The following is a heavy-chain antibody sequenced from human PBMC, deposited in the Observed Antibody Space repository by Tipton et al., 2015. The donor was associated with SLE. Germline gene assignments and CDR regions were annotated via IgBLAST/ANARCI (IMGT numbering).Heavy chain of an antibody. CDR1: GGSITSCNY. CDR3: ARNWGNDSGGYYHWYIDL. V-gene: IGHV4-61*09. D-gene: IGHD3-22*01. Sequence: TLSLTCTVSGGSITSCNYSSLIRQPAGRGLEWIGHIYMSGSTNYNPSLKSRVTISLDTSKNQFSLKLTSVTAADTAVYYCARNWGNDSGGYYHWYIDLWGRGTLATVSS. J-gene: IGHJ2*01. CDR2: IYMSGST.